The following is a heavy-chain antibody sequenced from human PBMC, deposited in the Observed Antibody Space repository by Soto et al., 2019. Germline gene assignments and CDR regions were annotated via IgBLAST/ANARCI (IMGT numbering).Heavy chain of an antibody. CDR1: GFTFSSYD. Sequence: LRLSCAASGFTFSSYDMHWVRQAPGQGLEWVSYISSSSTTKYYTDSVKGRFTISRDNAKNSLYLQMNSLRDDDLAVYYCATYYGSGSYFPDHYYYGMDVWGQGPTVTVSS. CDR2: ISSSSTTK. D-gene: IGHD3-10*01. V-gene: IGHV3-48*02. CDR3: ATYYGSGSYFPDHYYYGMDV. J-gene: IGHJ6*02.